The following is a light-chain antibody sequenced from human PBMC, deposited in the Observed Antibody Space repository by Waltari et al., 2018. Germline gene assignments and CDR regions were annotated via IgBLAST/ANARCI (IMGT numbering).Light chain of an antibody. CDR3: CSYTGESKLV. J-gene: IGLJ2*01. Sequence: QSALTQPASVSGSPGQSITISCTGTSSDIGSYNLFSWYQQHPGRAPKLMIYDANTRPSGVAGRFSGSKSGNTASLTISGLHAEDEADYYCCSYTGESKLVFGRGTKLTVL. CDR1: SSDIGSYNL. V-gene: IGLV2-23*01. CDR2: DAN.